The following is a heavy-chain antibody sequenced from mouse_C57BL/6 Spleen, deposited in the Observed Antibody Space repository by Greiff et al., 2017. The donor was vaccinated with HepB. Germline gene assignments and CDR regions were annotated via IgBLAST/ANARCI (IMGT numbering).Heavy chain of an antibody. CDR2: IYPGDGDT. Sequence: VQLQQSGPELVKPGASVKISCKASGYAFSSSWMNWVKQRPGKGLEWIGRIYPGDGDTNYNGKFKGKATLTADKSSSTAYMQLSSLTSEDSAVYFCARASITTVVATRGHYAMDYWGQGTSVTVSS. D-gene: IGHD1-1*01. CDR3: ARASITTVVATRGHYAMDY. J-gene: IGHJ4*01. CDR1: GYAFSSSW. V-gene: IGHV1-82*01.